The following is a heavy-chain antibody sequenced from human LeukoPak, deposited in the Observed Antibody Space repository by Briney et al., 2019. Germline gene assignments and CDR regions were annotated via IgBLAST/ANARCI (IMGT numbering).Heavy chain of an antibody. D-gene: IGHD1-14*01. CDR1: GYTFSVYY. Sequence: ASVKVSCKASGYTFSVYYMHWLRQAPGQGLEWVGWINPNNGDTDSAQKFKGRILMTRDTSLNTAYMELRRLRSDDTAVYYCAREGTRVGLDNWFGPWGQGTLVTVSS. CDR3: AREGTRVGLDNWFGP. V-gene: IGHV1-2*02. J-gene: IGHJ5*02. CDR2: INPNNGDT.